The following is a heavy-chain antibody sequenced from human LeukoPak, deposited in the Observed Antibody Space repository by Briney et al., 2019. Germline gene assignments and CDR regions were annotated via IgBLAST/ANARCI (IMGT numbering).Heavy chain of an antibody. CDR2: IYHSGST. CDR3: ARDPRIYRRSNNWYFDL. V-gene: IGHV4-30-2*01. D-gene: IGHD2/OR15-2a*01. Sequence: TLSLTCTVSGGSISSGGYYWSWIRQPPGKGLEWIGYIYHSGSTYYNPSLKSRVTISVDRSKNQFSLKLSSVTAADTAVYYCARDPRIYRRSNNWYFDLWGRGTLVTVSS. J-gene: IGHJ2*01. CDR1: GGSISSGGYY.